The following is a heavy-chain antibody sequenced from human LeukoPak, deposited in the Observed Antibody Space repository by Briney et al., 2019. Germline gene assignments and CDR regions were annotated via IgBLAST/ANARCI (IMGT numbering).Heavy chain of an antibody. V-gene: IGHV4-39*07. Sequence: PSETLSLTCTVSGGSISSSSYYWGWIRQPPGKGLEWIGSIYYSGSTYYNPSLKSRVTISVDTSKNQFSLKLSSVTAADTAVYYCARGPLDDYWGQGTLVTVSS. J-gene: IGHJ4*02. CDR1: GGSISSSSYY. D-gene: IGHD6-6*01. CDR2: IYYSGST. CDR3: ARGPLDDY.